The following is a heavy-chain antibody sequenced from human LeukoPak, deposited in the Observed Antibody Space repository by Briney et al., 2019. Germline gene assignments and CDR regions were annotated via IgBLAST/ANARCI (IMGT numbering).Heavy chain of an antibody. D-gene: IGHD4-17*01. J-gene: IGHJ4*02. Sequence: GGSLRLSCAASGFTFSTYGMHWVRQAPGKGLEWVAFIQYDGSIRLYGDSVKGRFTISRDNSKNTLYLQMNSLRPEDTAVYYRAKDPSVYYGDYIIRWGQGTLVIVSS. CDR1: GFTFSTYG. CDR3: AKDPSVYYGDYIIR. V-gene: IGHV3-30*02. CDR2: IQYDGSIR.